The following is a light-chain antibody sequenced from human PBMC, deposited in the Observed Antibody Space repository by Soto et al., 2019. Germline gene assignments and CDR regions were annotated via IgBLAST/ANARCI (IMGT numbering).Light chain of an antibody. Sequence: DIQMTQSPSTLSASVGDRVTITCRASQSISSWLAWYQQKPGKAPKLLIYDASSLESGVPSRFSGSGSGTEFTLTISSLQHDDFALYYCQQYNSYSGTFGQGTKVDIK. CDR3: QQYNSYSGT. J-gene: IGKJ1*01. CDR2: DAS. CDR1: QSISSW. V-gene: IGKV1-5*01.